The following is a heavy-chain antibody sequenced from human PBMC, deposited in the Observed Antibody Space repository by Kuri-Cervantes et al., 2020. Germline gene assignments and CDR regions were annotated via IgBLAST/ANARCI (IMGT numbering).Heavy chain of an antibody. CDR3: AREGMDYYDSSGSLEIWVAFDI. V-gene: IGHV3-7*01. D-gene: IGHD3-22*01. CDR1: GFTFSSYS. J-gene: IGHJ3*02. Sequence: GESLKISCAASGFTFSSYSMNWVRQAPGKGLEWVANIKQDGSEKYYVDSVKGRFTISRDNAKNSLYLQMNSLRAEDTAVYYCAREGMDYYDSSGSLEIWVAFDIWGQGTRVTV. CDR2: IKQDGSEK.